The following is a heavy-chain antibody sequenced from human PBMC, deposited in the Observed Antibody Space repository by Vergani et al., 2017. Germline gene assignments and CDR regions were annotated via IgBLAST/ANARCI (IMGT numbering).Heavy chain of an antibody. CDR2: IYYSGST. CDR1: GGSISSSSYY. D-gene: IGHD5-18*01. V-gene: IGHV4-39*07. Sequence: QLQLQESGPGLVKPSETLSLTCTVSGGSISSSSYYWGWTRQPPGKGLEWFGSIYYSGSTYYNPSLKSRVTISVDTSKNQFSLKLSSVTAADTAVYYCAEHSYGYRGSGRFDYWGQGTLVTVSS. J-gene: IGHJ4*02. CDR3: AEHSYGYRGSGRFDY.